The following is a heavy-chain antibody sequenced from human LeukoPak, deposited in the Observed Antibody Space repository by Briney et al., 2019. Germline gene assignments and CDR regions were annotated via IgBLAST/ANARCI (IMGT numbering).Heavy chain of an antibody. V-gene: IGHV3-30*02. J-gene: IGHJ4*02. CDR1: GFTFSSYG. D-gene: IGHD4/OR15-4a*01. CDR2: IRYDGSNE. CDR3: AKGAPEYGGFDY. Sequence: GGSLRLSCAASGFTFSSYGMHWVRQAPGKGLEWVAFIRYDGSNEYYADSVKGRFTISRDNSKNTLYLQMNSLRAEDTAVYYCAKGAPEYGGFDYWGQGTLVTVSS.